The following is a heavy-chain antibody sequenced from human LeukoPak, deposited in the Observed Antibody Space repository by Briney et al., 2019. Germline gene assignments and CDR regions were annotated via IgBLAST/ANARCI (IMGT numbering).Heavy chain of an antibody. CDR2: MNPNSGNT. CDR3: ARTPPHCSGGSCYLSYYYYGMDV. CDR1: GYTFTSYD. V-gene: IGHV1-8*01. J-gene: IGHJ6*02. D-gene: IGHD2-15*01. Sequence: VASVKVSCKASGYTFTSYDINWVRQATGQGLEWMGWMNPNSGNTGYAQKFQGRVTMTRNTSISTAYMELSSLRSEDTAVYYCARTPPHCSGGSCYLSYYYYGMDVWGQGTTVTVPS.